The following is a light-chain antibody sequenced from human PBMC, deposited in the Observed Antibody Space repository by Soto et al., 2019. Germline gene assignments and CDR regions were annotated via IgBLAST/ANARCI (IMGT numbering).Light chain of an antibody. CDR3: LSYAGSYIYV. J-gene: IGLJ1*01. Sequence: QSVLTQPRSVSGSPGQSVTISCTGTSSDVGGYNSVSWYQQHPGKAPQLIIYDVSKRPSGVPDRFSASKSGNTASLTISGLQAEDEAEYYCLSYAGSYIYVFGTGTQLTVL. CDR2: DVS. CDR1: SSDVGGYNS. V-gene: IGLV2-11*01.